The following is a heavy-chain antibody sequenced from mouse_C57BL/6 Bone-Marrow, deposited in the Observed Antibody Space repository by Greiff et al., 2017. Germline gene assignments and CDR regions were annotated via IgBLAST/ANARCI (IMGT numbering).Heavy chain of an antibody. V-gene: IGHV3-6*01. D-gene: IGHD2-4*01. Sequence: EVKLQESGPGLVKPSQSLSLTCSVTGYSITSGYYWNWIRQFPGNKLEWMGYISYDGSNNYNPSLKNRISITRDTSKNQFFLKLNSVTTEDTATYYCARAGDYDGGCWGQVTTLTVSS. CDR1: GYSITSGYY. CDR2: ISYDGSN. CDR3: ARAGDYDGGC. J-gene: IGHJ2*01.